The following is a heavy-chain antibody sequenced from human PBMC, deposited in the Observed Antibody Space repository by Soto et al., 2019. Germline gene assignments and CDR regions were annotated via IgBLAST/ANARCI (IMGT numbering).Heavy chain of an antibody. Sequence: GGSLRLSCSASGVRFSTRAMSWVRQAPGKGLEWVASIRPGGDSTYYADSVKGRFAVSRDNSNVTLYLQMDSLRVEDTAIYYCTTHEEGAPWAGGFDSWGQGTLVTVPS. CDR1: GVRFSTRA. CDR2: IRPGGDST. CDR3: TTHEEGAPWAGGFDS. D-gene: IGHD1-26*01. J-gene: IGHJ5*01. V-gene: IGHV3-23*01.